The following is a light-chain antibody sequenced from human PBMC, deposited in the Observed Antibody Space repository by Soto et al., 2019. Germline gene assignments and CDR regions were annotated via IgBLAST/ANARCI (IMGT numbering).Light chain of an antibody. Sequence: EIVLTQSPGTLSLSPGERATLSCRASQSVSSSYLAWYQQKPGQSPRLLISGASSRATGIPDRFSGSGPGTDFTLTLSRLEPEDFAVYYCQQYGSSPRTFGQGTRVEL. CDR2: GAS. CDR3: QQYGSSPRT. J-gene: IGKJ1*01. CDR1: QSVSSSY. V-gene: IGKV3-20*01.